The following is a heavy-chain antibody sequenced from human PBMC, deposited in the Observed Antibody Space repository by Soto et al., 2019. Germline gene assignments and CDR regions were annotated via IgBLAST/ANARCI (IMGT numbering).Heavy chain of an antibody. CDR2: INHSGST. V-gene: IGHV4-34*01. D-gene: IGHD3-22*01. CDR3: ASRTYYYDSSGYYAADY. CDR1: GGSFSGYY. Sequence: QVQLQQWGAGLLKPSGTLSLTCAVYGGSFSGYYWSWIRQPPGKGLEWIGEINHSGSTNYNPSLKSRVTISVDTSKNQFSLKLSSVTAADTAVYYCASRTYYYDSSGYYAADYWGQGTLVTVSS. J-gene: IGHJ4*02.